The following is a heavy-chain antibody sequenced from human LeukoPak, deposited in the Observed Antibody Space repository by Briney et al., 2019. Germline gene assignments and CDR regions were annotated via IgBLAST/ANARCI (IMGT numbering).Heavy chain of an antibody. J-gene: IGHJ4*02. CDR3: AKESDISGWYGVDY. V-gene: IGHV3-23*01. D-gene: IGHD6-19*01. CDR1: GFAFSRYA. CDR2: ISGSGGST. Sequence: GGSLRLSCAASGFAFSRYAMSWVRQAPGKGLEWVSDISGSGGSTHYADSGKGRFTISRDNYKNTLSLQMNSLRAEDTAVYYCAKESDISGWYGVDYWGQGILVTVSS.